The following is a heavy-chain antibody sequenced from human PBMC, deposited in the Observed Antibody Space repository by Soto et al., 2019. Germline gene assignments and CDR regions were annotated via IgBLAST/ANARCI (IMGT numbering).Heavy chain of an antibody. CDR3: ARDRTTVVMPDYFYY. J-gene: IGHJ4*02. CDR2: ISSSSSTI. Sequence: EVQLVESGGGFVQPGGSLRLSCAASGFTFSSYTMNWVRQAPGKGLEWVSSISSSSSTIYYADSVKGRFTIARDNAKNSLFLQMNSLRDEDTAVYYCARDRTTVVMPDYFYYWGQGTLVTVSS. V-gene: IGHV3-48*02. D-gene: IGHD4-17*01. CDR1: GFTFSSYT.